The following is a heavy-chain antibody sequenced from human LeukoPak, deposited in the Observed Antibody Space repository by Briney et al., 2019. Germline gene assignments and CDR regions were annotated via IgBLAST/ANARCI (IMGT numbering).Heavy chain of an antibody. Sequence: PGGSLRLSCAAPGFTFSSYAMSWVRQAPGKGLEWVSAISGSGGSTYYADSVKGRFTISRDNSKNTLYLQMNSLRAEDTAVYYCAKDVEGRVVVIFDYWGQGTLVTVSS. CDR1: GFTFSSYA. CDR3: AKDVEGRVVVIFDY. CDR2: ISGSGGST. D-gene: IGHD3-22*01. V-gene: IGHV3-23*01. J-gene: IGHJ4*02.